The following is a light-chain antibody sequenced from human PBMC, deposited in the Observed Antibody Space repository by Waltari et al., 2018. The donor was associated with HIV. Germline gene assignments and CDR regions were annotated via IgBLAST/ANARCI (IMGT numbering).Light chain of an antibody. CDR3: QSYDSSLSAYV. J-gene: IGLJ1*01. V-gene: IGLV1-40*01. Sequence: QSVLTQPPSVSGAPGQRVTISCTGSSSNIGAGYDVHWYHQLPGTAPKLLIYGNSKRPSGVPDRFSGSKSGTSASLAITGLQAEDEADYYCQSYDSSLSAYVFGTGTKVTVL. CDR2: GNS. CDR1: SSNIGAGYD.